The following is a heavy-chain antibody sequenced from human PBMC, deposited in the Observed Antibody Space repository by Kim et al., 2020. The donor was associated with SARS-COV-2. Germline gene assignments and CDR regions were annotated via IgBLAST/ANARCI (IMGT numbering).Heavy chain of an antibody. V-gene: IGHV4-59*01. J-gene: IGHJ6*01. CDR3: ARAGYCSSTTCPNRYHYY. Sequence: SETLSLTCTVSGGSISDYFWTWIRQSPGKGLEWIGYIYYSGSNNYNPSLKSRVTISIDTSKNQFSLKLSSVTAADSAVYYCARAGYCSSTTCPNRYHYY. CDR2: IYYSGSN. D-gene: IGHD2-2*01. CDR1: GGSISDYF.